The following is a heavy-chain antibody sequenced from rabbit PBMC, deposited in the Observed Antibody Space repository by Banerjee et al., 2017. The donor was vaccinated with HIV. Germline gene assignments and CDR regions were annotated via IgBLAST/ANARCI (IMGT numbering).Heavy chain of an antibody. V-gene: IGHV1S45*01. CDR2: INTISGDT. CDR3: ARDLAGVIGWKFNL. CDR1: GFSFSNKYV. Sequence: QEQLVESGGGLVKPEGSLTLTCTASGFSFSNKYVMCWVRQAPGKGLEWIACINTISGDTVYATWAKGRFTISKASWTTVTLQMTSLTAADTASYFCARDLAGVIGWKFNLWGQGTLVTVS. J-gene: IGHJ4*01. D-gene: IGHD4-1*01.